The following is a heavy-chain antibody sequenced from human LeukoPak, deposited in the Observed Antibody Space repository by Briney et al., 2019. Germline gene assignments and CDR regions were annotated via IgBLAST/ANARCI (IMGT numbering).Heavy chain of an antibody. V-gene: IGHV3-72*01. CDR1: GFTFSSYS. J-gene: IGHJ5*02. D-gene: IGHD3-22*01. CDR3: ARDYLNYDSSNWFDP. Sequence: GGSLRLSCAASGFTFSSYSMNWVRQAPGKGLEWVGRIKNRANSYTTEYAASVTGRFTISRDDSKNSLYLQMNSLRAEDTAVYYCARDYLNYDSSNWFDPWGQGTLVTVSP. CDR2: IKNRANSYTT.